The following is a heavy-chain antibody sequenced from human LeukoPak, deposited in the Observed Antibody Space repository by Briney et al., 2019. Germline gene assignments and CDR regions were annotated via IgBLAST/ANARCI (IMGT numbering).Heavy chain of an antibody. V-gene: IGHV3-23*01. CDR3: AKDQRETSSHFDL. CDR1: GFTFSSYA. D-gene: IGHD1-26*01. CDR2: ISGSGGST. Sequence: GGSLRLSCAASGFTFSSYAMSWVRQAPGKGLEWVSAISGSGGSTYYADSVKGRFTISRDNSKNTLYLQINSLRAEDTAVYYCAKDQRETSSHFDLWGRGTLVTVSS. J-gene: IGHJ2*01.